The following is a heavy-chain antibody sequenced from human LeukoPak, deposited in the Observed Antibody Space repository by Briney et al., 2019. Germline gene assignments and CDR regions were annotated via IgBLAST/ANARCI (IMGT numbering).Heavy chain of an antibody. CDR2: ISNDGGGT. V-gene: IGHV3-23*01. CDR3: AKGSSGYSADL. D-gene: IGHD3-22*01. J-gene: IGHJ5*02. Sequence: SGGSLRLSCAASGFIFNNYGLIWVRQAPGKGLEWVSAISNDGGGTQYADFVEGRFTISRDNSKNTLFLQMSSLRAEDTALYYCAKGSSGYSADLWGQGTLVTVSS. CDR1: GFIFNNYG.